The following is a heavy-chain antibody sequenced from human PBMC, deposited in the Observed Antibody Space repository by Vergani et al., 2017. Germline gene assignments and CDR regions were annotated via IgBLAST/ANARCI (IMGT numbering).Heavy chain of an antibody. D-gene: IGHD3-22*01. CDR2: IYYSGST. J-gene: IGHJ3*02. CDR3: ARERDYYDSSGYYFHDAFDI. CDR1: GGSISSSSYY. Sequence: QLQLQESGPGLVKPSETLSLTCTVSGGSISSSSYYWGWIRQPPGKGLEWIGSIYYSGSTYYNPSLKSRVTISVDTSKNQFSLNLSSVTAADTAVYYCARERDYYDSSGYYFHDAFDIWGQGTMVTVSS. V-gene: IGHV4-39*02.